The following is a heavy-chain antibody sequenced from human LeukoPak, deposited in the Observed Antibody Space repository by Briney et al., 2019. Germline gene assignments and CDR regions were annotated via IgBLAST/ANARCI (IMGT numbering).Heavy chain of an antibody. CDR1: GFNFSTYW. CDR3: AAGWYKYYFDY. Sequence: GGSLRLSCAASGFNFSTYWMTWVRQVLGKGLEWVANIMEDGGEKYYVDSVKGRFTISRDNAKNSLYLQMNSLRAEDTAVYYCAAGWYKYYFDYWGQGTLVTVSS. V-gene: IGHV3-7*01. D-gene: IGHD1-1*01. CDR2: IMEDGGEK. J-gene: IGHJ4*02.